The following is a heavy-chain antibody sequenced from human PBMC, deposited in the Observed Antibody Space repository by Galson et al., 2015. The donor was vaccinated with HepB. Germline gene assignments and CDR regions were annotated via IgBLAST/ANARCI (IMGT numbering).Heavy chain of an antibody. Sequence: TLSLTCTVSGGSISSYYWSWIRQPPGKGLEWIGYIYYSGSTNYNPSLKSRVTISVDTSKNQFSLKLSSVTAADTAVYYCARGRGVGATLFDYWGQGTLVAVSS. CDR1: GGSISSYY. J-gene: IGHJ4*02. V-gene: IGHV4-59*01. CDR2: IYYSGST. CDR3: ARGRGVGATLFDY. D-gene: IGHD1-26*01.